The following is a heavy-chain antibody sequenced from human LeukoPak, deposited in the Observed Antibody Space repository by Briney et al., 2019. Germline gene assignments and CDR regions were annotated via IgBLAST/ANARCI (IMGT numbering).Heavy chain of an antibody. CDR2: ISWNSGSI. V-gene: IGHV3-9*03. CDR3: AIGLAVAGPGWDAFDI. CDR1: GFTFDDYA. J-gene: IGHJ3*02. D-gene: IGHD6-19*01. Sequence: GGSLRLSCAASGFTFDDYAMHWVRQAPGKGLEWVSGISWNSGSIGYADSVKGRFTISRDNAKNSLYLQMNSLRAEDMALHYCAIGLAVAGPGWDAFDIRGQGTMVTVSS.